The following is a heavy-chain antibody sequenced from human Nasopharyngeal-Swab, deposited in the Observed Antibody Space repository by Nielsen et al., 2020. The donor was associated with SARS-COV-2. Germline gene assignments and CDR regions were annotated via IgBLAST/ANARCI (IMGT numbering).Heavy chain of an antibody. CDR3: ARFGSGTPGYMDV. D-gene: IGHD3-10*01. CDR2: IYSGGST. J-gene: IGHJ6*03. Sequence: GESLKISCAASGFTVSSNYMSWVRQAPGKGLEWVSVIYSGGSTYYAASVKGRFTISRDNSKNTLYLQMNSLRAEDTAVYYCARFGSGTPGYMDVWGKGTTVTVSS. V-gene: IGHV3-53*01. CDR1: GFTVSSNY.